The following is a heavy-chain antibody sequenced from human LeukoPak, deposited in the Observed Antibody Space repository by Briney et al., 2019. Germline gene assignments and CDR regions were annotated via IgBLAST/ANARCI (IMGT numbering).Heavy chain of an antibody. CDR2: ISISGENT. J-gene: IGHJ4*02. V-gene: IGHV3-23*01. Sequence: GGSLRLSCAASGFTFSSYAMSWVRQAPGEGLEWVSAISISGENTYYADSVKGRFTISRDTSRNTLCLQMHSLRAEDTAVYYCARLISTSSSRFSDYWGQGTLVTVSS. CDR3: ARLISTSSSRFSDY. CDR1: GFTFSSYA. D-gene: IGHD6-6*01.